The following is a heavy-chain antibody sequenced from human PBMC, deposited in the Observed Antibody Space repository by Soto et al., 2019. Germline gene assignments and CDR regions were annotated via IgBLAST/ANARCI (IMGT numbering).Heavy chain of an antibody. D-gene: IGHD5-18*01. J-gene: IGHJ6*02. CDR2: IYSGGST. CDR1: GFTVSSNY. Sequence: GGSLRLSCAASGFTVSSNYMSWVRQAPGKGLEWVSVIYSGGSTYYADSVKGRFTISRDNSKNTLYLQMNSLRAEDTAVYYCARDQRKAAMVTYYYYGMDVCGQGTTVTVAS. V-gene: IGHV3-66*01. CDR3: ARDQRKAAMVTYYYYGMDV.